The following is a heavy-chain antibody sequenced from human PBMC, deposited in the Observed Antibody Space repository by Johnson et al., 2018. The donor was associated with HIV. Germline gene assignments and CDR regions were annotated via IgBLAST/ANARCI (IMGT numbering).Heavy chain of an antibody. CDR1: GFTFSIYA. CDR2: ISFDVNDN. J-gene: IGHJ3*02. Sequence: QVQLVESGGGVVQPGRSLRLSCAASGFTFSIYAMHWVRQAPGKGLEWVSLISFDVNDNYYADSVKGRFTISRDNSKNTLYLQMHSLRAEDTAVYYCASLARWGSDGYKFGVGHDGSDSWGQGTLVTVAS. V-gene: IGHV3-30*04. D-gene: IGHD3-16*01. CDR3: ASLARWGSDGYKFGVGHDGSDS.